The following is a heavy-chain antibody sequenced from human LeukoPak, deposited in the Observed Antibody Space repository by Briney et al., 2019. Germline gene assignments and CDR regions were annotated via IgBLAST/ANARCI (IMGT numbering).Heavy chain of an antibody. Sequence: ESGPTLVNPTQTLTLTCTFSGFSLSTSGVGVGWIRQPPGKALEWLALIYWDDGKRYSPSLKSRLTITKDTSKNQVVLTMTNMDPVDTATYYCAHKLGSGYYYGSGSYFNAFDIWGQGTMVTVSS. J-gene: IGHJ3*02. CDR3: AHKLGSGYYYGSGSYFNAFDI. CDR1: GFSLSTSGVG. D-gene: IGHD3-10*01. V-gene: IGHV2-5*02. CDR2: IYWDDGK.